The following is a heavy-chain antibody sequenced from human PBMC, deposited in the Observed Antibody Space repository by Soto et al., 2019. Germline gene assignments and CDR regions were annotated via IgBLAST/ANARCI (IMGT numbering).Heavy chain of an antibody. CDR1: GGSFSSSSYY. V-gene: IGHV4-39*01. CDR3: ARHRFYEVGWFDR. CDR2: IYYSGST. D-gene: IGHD3-3*01. J-gene: IGHJ5*02. Sequence: QLQLQESGPGLVKPSETLSLTCTVSGGSFSSSSYYWGWIRQPPGKGLEWIGSIYYSGSTYYNQSLKSRVTISLDTSKNQFSLKLSSVTIADPAVYYCARHRFYEVGWFDRWGQRTLVTVSS.